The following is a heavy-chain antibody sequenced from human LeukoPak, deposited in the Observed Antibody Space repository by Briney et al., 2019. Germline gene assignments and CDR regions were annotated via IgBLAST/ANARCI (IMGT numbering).Heavy chain of an antibody. V-gene: IGHV1-46*01. J-gene: IGHJ6*02. CDR3: ARDLTFYDFWSGNTYYYYGMDV. Sequence: APVKVSCKASGYTFTSYYMHWVRQAPGQGLEWMGIINPSGGSTSYAQKFQGRVTMTRDTSTSTVYMELSSLRSEDTAVYYCARDLTFYDFWSGNTYYYYGMDVWGQGTTVTVSS. D-gene: IGHD3-3*01. CDR1: GYTFTSYY. CDR2: INPSGGST.